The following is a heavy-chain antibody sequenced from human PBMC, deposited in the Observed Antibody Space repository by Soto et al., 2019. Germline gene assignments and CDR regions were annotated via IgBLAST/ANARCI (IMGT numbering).Heavy chain of an antibody. D-gene: IGHD2-8*01. CDR1: CGSISNGDYY. V-gene: IGHV4-30-4*01. CDR2: IYYSGST. Sequence: SETLSLTCTISCGSISNGDYYWNWIRQSPGKGLEWIGYIYYSGSTYYNPSLKSRVTMFVDTSNNQFSLKLTSVTVADTAVYYCAREPVPDHVYYGLDVWGQGTTVTVSS. CDR3: AREPVPDHVYYGLDV. J-gene: IGHJ6*02.